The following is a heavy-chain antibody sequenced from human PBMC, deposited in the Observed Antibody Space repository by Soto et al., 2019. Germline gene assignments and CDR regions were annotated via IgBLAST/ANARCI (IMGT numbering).Heavy chain of an antibody. Sequence: PSQTLSLTCAISGDSVSSNSAAWNWIRQSPSRGLEWLGRTYYRSKWYNDYAVSVKSRITINPDTSKNQFSLQLNSVTPEDTAVYYCARGTYYYDSSGYYAGLDAFDIWGQGTMVTVSS. D-gene: IGHD3-22*01. CDR3: ARGTYYYDSSGYYAGLDAFDI. V-gene: IGHV6-1*01. J-gene: IGHJ3*02. CDR1: GDSVSSNSAA. CDR2: TYYRSKWYN.